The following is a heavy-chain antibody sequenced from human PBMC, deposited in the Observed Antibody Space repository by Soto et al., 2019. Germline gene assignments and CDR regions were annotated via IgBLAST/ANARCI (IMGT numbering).Heavy chain of an antibody. J-gene: IGHJ6*02. CDR2: IWYDGSNK. V-gene: IGHV3-33*01. Sequence: GSLRLSCAASGFTFSSYGMHWVRQAPGKGLEWVAVIWYDGSNKYYADSVKGRFTISRDNSKNTLYLQMNSLRAEDTAVYYCARGRNCSSTSGLGSIGPYYYGMDVWGQRTKVTVSS. D-gene: IGHD2-2*01. CDR1: GFTFSSYG. CDR3: ARGRNCSSTSGLGSIGPYYYGMDV.